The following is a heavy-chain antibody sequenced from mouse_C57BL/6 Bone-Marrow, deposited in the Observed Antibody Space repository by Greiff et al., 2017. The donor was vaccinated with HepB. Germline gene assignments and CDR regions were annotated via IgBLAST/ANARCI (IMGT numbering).Heavy chain of an antibody. CDR2: SYPGSGST. CDR1: GYTFTSYW. CDR3: ARSARSGALY. V-gene: IGHV1-55*01. D-gene: IGHD3-1*01. Sequence: VQLQQPGAELVKPGASVKMSCKASGYTFTSYWINWVKQRHGQGLELIGDSYPGSGSTTYNEKFKRKATLTVDTSSSTAYMQLSSLTSEDSAVYYCARSARSGALYWGQGTTLTVSS. J-gene: IGHJ2*01.